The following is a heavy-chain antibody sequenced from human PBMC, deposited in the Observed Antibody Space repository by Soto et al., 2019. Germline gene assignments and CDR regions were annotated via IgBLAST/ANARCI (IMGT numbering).Heavy chain of an antibody. J-gene: IGHJ3*02. V-gene: IGHV1-69*13. CDR1: GYTFTSYY. CDR3: ARPRIVGTTGAFDI. CDR2: IIPIFGTA. Sequence: GASVKVSCKASGYTFTSYYMHWVRQAPGQGLEWMGGIIPIFGTANYAQKFQGRVTIAADESTSTAYMELSSLRSEDTAVYYCARPRIVGTTGAFDIWGQGTMVTVSS. D-gene: IGHD1-26*01.